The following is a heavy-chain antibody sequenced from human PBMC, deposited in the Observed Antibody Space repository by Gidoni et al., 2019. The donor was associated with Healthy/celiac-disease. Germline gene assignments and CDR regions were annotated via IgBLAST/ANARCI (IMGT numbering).Heavy chain of an antibody. D-gene: IGHD5-12*01. CDR2: IYTSGST. CDR3: ARDLFYGYNL. V-gene: IGHV4-4*07. Sequence: QVQLQESGPGLVKPSETLTLPCAVSGGSFSSYYWSWIRQPAGKGLEWIGRIYTSGSTNYNPSLKCRVTMSVDTSKTPFSLKPSSVTAADTAVYYCARDLFYGYNLWGQGTLVTVSS. J-gene: IGHJ5*02. CDR1: GGSFSSYY.